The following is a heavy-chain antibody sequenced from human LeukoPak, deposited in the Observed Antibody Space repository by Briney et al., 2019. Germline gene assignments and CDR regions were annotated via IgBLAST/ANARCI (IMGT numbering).Heavy chain of an antibody. D-gene: IGHD6-25*01. V-gene: IGHV4-59*01. Sequence: SETLFLTCTVSGGSISSYYWSWIRQPPGKGLEWIGYIYYSGSTNYNPSLKSRVTISVDTSKNQFSLKLSSVTAADTAVYYCARGRPYYYYYMDVWGKGTTVTVSS. CDR3: ARGRPYYYYYMDV. J-gene: IGHJ6*03. CDR1: GGSISSYY. CDR2: IYYSGST.